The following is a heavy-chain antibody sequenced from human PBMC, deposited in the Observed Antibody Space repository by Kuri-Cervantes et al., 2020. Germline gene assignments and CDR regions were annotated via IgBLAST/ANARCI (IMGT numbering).Heavy chain of an antibody. CDR3: ARVTFVGVVILGGVGYMDV. CDR2: ISAYNGDT. V-gene: IGHV1-18*04. D-gene: IGHD3-3*01. Sequence: ASVKVSCKASGFTFTGYYIHWVRQAPGQGLEWMGWISAYNGDTNYAQKLQGRVTMTTDTSTGKAYMQLRSLRSDDTAVYYCARVTFVGVVILGGVGYMDVWGKGTTVTVSS. J-gene: IGHJ6*03. CDR1: GFTFTGYY.